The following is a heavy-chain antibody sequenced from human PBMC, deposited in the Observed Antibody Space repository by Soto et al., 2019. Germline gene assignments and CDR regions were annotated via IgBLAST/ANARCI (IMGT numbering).Heavy chain of an antibody. CDR3: ARYRREAVAGYTLDN. Sequence: SETLSLTCTVSGSSINSSGYYWGWIRQPPGKGLEWIGSMFYGVSTYYNPSLKSRVTVSVDTSKNQFSLNLRSVTAADTAVYYCARYRREAVAGYTLDNWGQGILVTVSS. CDR1: GSSINSSGYY. CDR2: MFYGVST. V-gene: IGHV4-39*01. D-gene: IGHD6-13*01. J-gene: IGHJ4*02.